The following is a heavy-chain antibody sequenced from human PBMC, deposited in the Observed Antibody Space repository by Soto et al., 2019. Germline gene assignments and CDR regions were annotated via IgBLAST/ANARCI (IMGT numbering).Heavy chain of an antibody. CDR1: GYTFTSYY. CDR2: INPSGGST. CDR3: AXAITIFGVVILDYGMDV. V-gene: IGHV1-46*01. J-gene: IGHJ6*02. Sequence: ASVKVSCKASGYTFTSYYMHWVRQAPGQGLEWMGIINPSGGSTSYAQKFQGRVTMTRDTSTSTVYMELSSLRSEDTAVYYCAXAITIFGVVILDYGMDVWGPGTTVTVSS. D-gene: IGHD3-3*01.